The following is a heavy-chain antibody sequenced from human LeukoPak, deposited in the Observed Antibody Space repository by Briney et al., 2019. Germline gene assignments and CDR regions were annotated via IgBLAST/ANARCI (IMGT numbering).Heavy chain of an antibody. V-gene: IGHV1-46*01. Sequence: ASVKVPCKASGYTFINYYMHWVRQAPGQGLEWMGVINPSGGSTTYAQKFQGRVTMTRDTSTSTVYMELSNLRSEDTAVYYCARERAAVVAATRVPGSWGQGTLVTVSS. D-gene: IGHD2-15*01. CDR3: ARERAAVVAATRVPGS. CDR1: GYTFINYY. J-gene: IGHJ5*02. CDR2: INPSGGST.